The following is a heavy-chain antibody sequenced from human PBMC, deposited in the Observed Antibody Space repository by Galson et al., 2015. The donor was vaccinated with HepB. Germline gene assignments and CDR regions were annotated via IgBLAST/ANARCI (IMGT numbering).Heavy chain of an antibody. CDR3: ARVSRSTTVVTPGDFDY. D-gene: IGHD4-23*01. CDR1: GFTFSSYS. J-gene: IGHJ4*02. CDR2: ISSSSSYI. Sequence: SLRLSCAASGFTFSSYSMNWVRQAPGKGLEWVSSISSSSSYIYYADSVKGRFTISRDNAKNSLYLQMNSLRAEDTAVYYCARVSRSTTVVTPGDFDYWGQGTLVTVSS. V-gene: IGHV3-21*01.